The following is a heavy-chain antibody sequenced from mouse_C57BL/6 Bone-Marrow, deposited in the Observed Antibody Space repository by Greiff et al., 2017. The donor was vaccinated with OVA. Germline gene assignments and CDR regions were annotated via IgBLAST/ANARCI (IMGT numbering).Heavy chain of an antibody. Sequence: QVQLQQPGAELVKPGASVKLSCKASGYTFTSYWMHWVKQRPGQGLEWIGMIHPNSGSTNYNEKFKSKATLTVDKSSSTAYMQLSSLTSEDSAVYYCATPYYYGSSYRGYFDVWGTGTTVTVSS. CDR2: IHPNSGST. CDR1: GYTFTSYW. J-gene: IGHJ1*03. V-gene: IGHV1-64*01. CDR3: ATPYYYGSSYRGYFDV. D-gene: IGHD1-1*01.